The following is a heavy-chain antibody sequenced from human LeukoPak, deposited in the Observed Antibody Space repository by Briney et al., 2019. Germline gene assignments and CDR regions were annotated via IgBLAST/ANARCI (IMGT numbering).Heavy chain of an antibody. V-gene: IGHV3-53*01. D-gene: IGHD7-27*01. CDR3: ARDHALAGGGLDY. CDR1: GLTVSSNH. Sequence: GGSLRLSCAASGLTVSSNHMAWVRQAPGKGLEWVSVIYTGGITYYADSVQGRFSISRDNSKNTVYLQMNNLRVEDTALYYCARDHALAGGGLDYWGQGTQVTVSP. J-gene: IGHJ4*02. CDR2: IYTGGIT.